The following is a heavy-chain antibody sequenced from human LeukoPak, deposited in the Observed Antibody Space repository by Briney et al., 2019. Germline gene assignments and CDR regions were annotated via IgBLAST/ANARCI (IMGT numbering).Heavy chain of an antibody. CDR2: ISYDGSNK. Sequence: GGSLRLSCAASGFTFSSYAMHWVRQAPGKGLEWVAVISYDGSNKYYADSVKGRFTISRDNSKNTLYLQMNSLRAEDTAVYYCAKGYSSSWDSVDIWGQGTMVTVSS. CDR3: AKGYSSSWDSVDI. J-gene: IGHJ3*02. D-gene: IGHD6-13*01. V-gene: IGHV3-30*04. CDR1: GFTFSSYA.